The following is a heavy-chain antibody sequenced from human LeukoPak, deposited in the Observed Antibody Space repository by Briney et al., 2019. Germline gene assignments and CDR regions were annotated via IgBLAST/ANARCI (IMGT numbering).Heavy chain of an antibody. CDR2: IKQDGSEK. CDR3: ARGHYGLDY. Sequence: GGSLRLSCVASGFTFSSRDWMTWVRQAPGKGLEWVANIKQDGSEKNYVDSVKGRFTISRDNAKNSVDLQMNSLRVEDTAVYYCARGHYGLDYWGQGTLVTVSS. V-gene: IGHV3-7*01. CDR1: GFTFSSRDW. J-gene: IGHJ4*02. D-gene: IGHD3-10*01.